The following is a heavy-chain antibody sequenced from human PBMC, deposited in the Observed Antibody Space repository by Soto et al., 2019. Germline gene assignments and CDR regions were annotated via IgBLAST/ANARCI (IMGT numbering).Heavy chain of an antibody. D-gene: IGHD2-15*01. CDR3: ARDKGRSPLDY. CDR2: ISSSSRTI. J-gene: IGHJ4*02. Sequence: PGGSLRLSSAASGFTFSRYIMNWVCQAPGKGLEWVSYISSSSRTIYYADSVKGRFTISRDNAKNSLYLQMNSLRAEDTAVYYCARDKGRSPLDYWGQGTLVTVSS. V-gene: IGHV3-48*01. CDR1: GFTFSRYI.